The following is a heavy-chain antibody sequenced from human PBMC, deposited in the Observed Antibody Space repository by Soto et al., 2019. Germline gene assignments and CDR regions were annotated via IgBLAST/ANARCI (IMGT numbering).Heavy chain of an antibody. CDR2: IYYSGST. J-gene: IGHJ5*02. CDR3: AREDLYNWFDP. CDR1: GGSISSYY. V-gene: IGHV4-59*01. Sequence: SETLSLTCTVSGGSISSYYWSWIRQPPGKGLEWIGYIYYSGSTNYNPSLKSRVTISVDTSKNQFSLKLSSVTAADTAVYYCAREDLYNWFDPWGQGTLVTVSS.